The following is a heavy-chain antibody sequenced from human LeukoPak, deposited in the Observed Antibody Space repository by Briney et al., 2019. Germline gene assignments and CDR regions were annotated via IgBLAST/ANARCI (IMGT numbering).Heavy chain of an antibody. CDR1: GFTFSSYA. D-gene: IGHD5-18*01. J-gene: IGHJ4*02. V-gene: IGHV3-23*01. CDR3: AKDPGYGYGTPPGY. CDR2: ISGSGGST. Sequence: GGSLRLSCAASGFTFSSYAMSWVRQAPGKGLEWVSAISGSGGSTYYADSVKGRFTISRDNSKNTLYLQMNSLRAEDTAVYYCAKDPGYGYGTPPGYWGQGTLVTVSS.